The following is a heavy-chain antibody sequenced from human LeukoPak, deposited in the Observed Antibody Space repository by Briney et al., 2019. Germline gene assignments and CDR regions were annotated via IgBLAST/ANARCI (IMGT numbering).Heavy chain of an antibody. Sequence: GGSLRLSCAASGFTFSSFNMNWVRQAPGKGLEWVSYISSSGSTIYYADSVKGRFTISRDNAKNSLYLQMNSLRAEDTAVYYCASHPFSPVNTNWFDPWGQGTLVTVSS. CDR1: GFTFSSFN. J-gene: IGHJ5*02. CDR2: ISSSGSTI. D-gene: IGHD3-16*01. V-gene: IGHV3-48*04. CDR3: ASHPFSPVNTNWFDP.